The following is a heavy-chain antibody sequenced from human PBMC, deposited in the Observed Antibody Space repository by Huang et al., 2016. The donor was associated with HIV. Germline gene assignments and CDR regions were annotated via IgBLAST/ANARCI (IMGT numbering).Heavy chain of an antibody. CDR2: IYYSGST. CDR3: ARLGYCGGDCYSGPFDH. J-gene: IGHJ4*02. Sequence: QVQLQESGPGLVKPSETLSLTCIVSGGTITNHYWSWIRQAPGKGLNWIGRIYYSGSTNYNPSLKSRVTMLVDRSKNQFSLKMSSVTAADTAVYYCARLGYCGGDCYSGPFDHWGQGIQVTVSS. D-gene: IGHD2-21*02. CDR1: GGTITNHY. V-gene: IGHV4-59*11.